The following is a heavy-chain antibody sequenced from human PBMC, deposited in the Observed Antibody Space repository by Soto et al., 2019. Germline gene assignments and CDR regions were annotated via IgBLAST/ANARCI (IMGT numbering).Heavy chain of an antibody. CDR2: ISPSRTT. D-gene: IGHD6-6*01. J-gene: IGHJ4*02. Sequence: QVQLHQWGAGLLKPSETLSLACSLYSGSLSGYYWSWIRQPLGKGLEWIGEISPSRTTNYSPSLKSPVSISVDTSKNQFSLNLTSLTAADTAVYYCARAPKVSGSAQTRPDFWGQGSLVTVSS. CDR1: SGSLSGYY. CDR3: ARAPKVSGSAQTRPDF. V-gene: IGHV4-34*01.